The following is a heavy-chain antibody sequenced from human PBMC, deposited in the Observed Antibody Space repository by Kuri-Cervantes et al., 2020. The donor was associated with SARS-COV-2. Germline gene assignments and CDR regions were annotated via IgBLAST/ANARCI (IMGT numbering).Heavy chain of an antibody. Sequence: ASVKVSCKASGYAFTNYGISWVRQAPGQGLEWMGWISAYKGNTTYAQNFQGRVTMTTDTSTMTAYMELRSLRSDDTAVYFCARDLLIVGERDYWGQGTLVTVSS. CDR3: ARDLLIVGERDY. V-gene: IGHV1-18*01. CDR2: ISAYKGNT. CDR1: GYAFTNYG. J-gene: IGHJ4*02. D-gene: IGHD3-22*01.